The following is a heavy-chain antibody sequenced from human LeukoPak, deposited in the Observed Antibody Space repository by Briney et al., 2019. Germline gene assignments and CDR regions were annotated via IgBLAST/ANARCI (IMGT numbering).Heavy chain of an antibody. CDR1: GFTFDDYA. CDR3: AKDIFAGNYYYYGMDV. V-gene: IGHV3-9*01. J-gene: IGHJ6*02. D-gene: IGHD1-1*01. CDR2: ISWNSGSI. Sequence: GGSLRLSCAASGFTFDDYAMHWVRQAPGKGLEWVSGISWNSGSIGYADSVKGRFTISRDNAKNFLYLQINSLRAEDTALYYCAKDIFAGNYYYYGMDVWGQGTTVTVSS.